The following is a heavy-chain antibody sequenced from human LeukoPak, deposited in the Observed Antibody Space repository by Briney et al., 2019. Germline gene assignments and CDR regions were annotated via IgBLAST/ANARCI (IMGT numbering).Heavy chain of an antibody. J-gene: IGHJ3*02. CDR1: GGSISSYY. CDR2: IYYSGST. CDR3: ARSGYCSGGSCYSVAFDI. Sequence: PSETLSLTCTVSGGSISSYYWSWIRQPPGKGLEWIGYIYYSGSTNYNPSLKSRVTISVDTSKNQFSLKLSSVTAADTAVYYCARSGYCSGGSCYSVAFDIWGQGTMVTVSS. D-gene: IGHD2-15*01. V-gene: IGHV4-59*01.